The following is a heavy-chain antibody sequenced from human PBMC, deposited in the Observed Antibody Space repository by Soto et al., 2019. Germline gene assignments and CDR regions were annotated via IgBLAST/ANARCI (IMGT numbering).Heavy chain of an antibody. J-gene: IGHJ4*02. V-gene: IGHV1-18*01. CDR3: VRLKEDGYNQAY. CDR1: NYTFGNYA. CDR2: ISAYNGKT. Sequence: QVQLVQSGAEVNKPGASVKVSCKGFNYTFGNYAISWVRQAPGQGLEWLGWISAYNGKTRYAPKFQDRVSMTTDTPTSTAYMGLKNLRSDDTAIYYCVRLKEDGYNQAYWGQGTLVIVSS. D-gene: IGHD2-21*01.